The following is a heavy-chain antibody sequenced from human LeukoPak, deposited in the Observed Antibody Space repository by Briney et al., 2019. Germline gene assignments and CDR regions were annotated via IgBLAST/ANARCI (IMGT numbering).Heavy chain of an antibody. D-gene: IGHD2-15*01. CDR2: IYYSGST. V-gene: IGHV4-59*01. CDR3: ARVSSGGSCYSGCWFDP. Sequence: SETLSLTCTVSGGSISSYYWSWIRQPPGKGLEWIGYIYYSGSTNYNPSLKSRVTISVDTSKNQFSLKLSSVTAADTAVYYCARVSSGGSCYSGCWFDPWGQGALVTVSS. J-gene: IGHJ5*02. CDR1: GGSISSYY.